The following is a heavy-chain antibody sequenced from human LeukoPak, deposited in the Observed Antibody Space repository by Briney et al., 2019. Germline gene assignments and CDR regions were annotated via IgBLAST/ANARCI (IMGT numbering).Heavy chain of an antibody. V-gene: IGHV4-34*01. CDR3: ARLHRGVAAAGTGYYFDY. CDR1: GGSFSGYY. J-gene: IGHJ4*02. D-gene: IGHD6-13*01. Sequence: PSETLSLTCAVYGGSFSGYYWSWIRQPPGKGLEWIGEINHSGSTNYNPSLKTRVTISVDTSKNQSPLKLSSVTAADTAVYYCARLHRGVAAAGTGYYFDYWGQGTLVTVSS. CDR2: INHSGST.